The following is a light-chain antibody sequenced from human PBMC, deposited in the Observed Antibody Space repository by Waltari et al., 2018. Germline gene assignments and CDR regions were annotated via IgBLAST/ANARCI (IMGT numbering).Light chain of an antibody. J-gene: IGKJ1*01. CDR2: KAS. V-gene: IGKV1-5*03. Sequence: DIQMTQSPSTLSASVGDRGTITCRARQTISNWLAWCQQKPGKAPKLLLYKASGLESGVPSRFSGSGSVTDFTLTISSLQPEDVGTYYCLQYNSYSWTFGHGTKVEI. CDR3: LQYNSYSWT. CDR1: QTISNW.